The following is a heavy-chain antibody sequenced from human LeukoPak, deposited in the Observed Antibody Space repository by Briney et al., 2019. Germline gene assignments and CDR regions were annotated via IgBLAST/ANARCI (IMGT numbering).Heavy chain of an antibody. D-gene: IGHD5-12*01. CDR2: ISSGSGYI. V-gene: IGHV3-21*01. Sequence: PGGSLRLSCAASGFTFGSFTMHWVRQAPGRGLEWVSSISSGSGYIYYADSVKGRFTISRDNAKNSLYLQMNSLRAEDTAVYYCARELYSGYGRFDYWGQGTLVTVSS. CDR1: GFTFGSFT. J-gene: IGHJ4*02. CDR3: ARELYSGYGRFDY.